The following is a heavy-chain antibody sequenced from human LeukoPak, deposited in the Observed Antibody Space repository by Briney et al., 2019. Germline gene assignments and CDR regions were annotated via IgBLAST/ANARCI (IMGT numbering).Heavy chain of an antibody. CDR3: ARAADSSSRFDY. CDR2: INSDGITT. V-gene: IGHV3-74*01. CDR1: GFTFSNYW. Sequence: GGSLRLSCVASGFTFSNYWMNWVRQAPGKGLVWVSRINSDGITTTYADSVKGRFTISRDNAKNTLYLQMNSLRAEDTAVYYCARAADSSSRFDYWGQGIVVTVSS. J-gene: IGHJ4*02. D-gene: IGHD6-13*01.